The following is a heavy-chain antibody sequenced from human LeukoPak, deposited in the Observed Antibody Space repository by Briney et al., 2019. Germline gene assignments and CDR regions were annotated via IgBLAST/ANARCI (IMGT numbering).Heavy chain of an antibody. J-gene: IGHJ4*02. Sequence: GASVKVSCKASGGTFSSYAISWVRQAPGQGLEWMGGIIPIFGTANYAQKFQGRVTITTDESTSTAYMELSSLRSEDTAVYYCATRIWAAYSSRGDYWGQGTLVTVSS. V-gene: IGHV1-69*05. CDR1: GGTFSSYA. D-gene: IGHD6-13*01. CDR2: IIPIFGTA. CDR3: ATRIWAAYSSRGDY.